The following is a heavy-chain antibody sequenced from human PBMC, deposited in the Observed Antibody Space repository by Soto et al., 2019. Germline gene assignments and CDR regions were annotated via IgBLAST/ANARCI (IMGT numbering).Heavy chain of an antibody. D-gene: IGHD4-17*01. V-gene: IGHV3-43*01. CDR1: GFKFDDYT. CDR3: AKDLAGSDYPLYY. Sequence: EVQLVESGGVVVQPGGSLRLSCAASGFKFDDYTMHWVRHAPGKGLEWVSLISWDGGTTHYAESVKGRFSISRDNNKKSLYLQMNSLRTEDTALYYCAKDLAGSDYPLYYWGQGTLGTVSS. J-gene: IGHJ4*02. CDR2: ISWDGGTT.